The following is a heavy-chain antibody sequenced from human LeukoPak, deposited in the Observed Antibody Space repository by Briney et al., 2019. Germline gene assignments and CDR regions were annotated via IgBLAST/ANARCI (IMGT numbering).Heavy chain of an antibody. CDR1: GDSVFSNTAA. CDR3: ARATGSTRGAYHFDY. V-gene: IGHV6-1*01. CDR2: TFYRSKWYN. J-gene: IGHJ4*02. D-gene: IGHD2-2*01. Sequence: SQTLSLTCAISGDSVFSNTAAWNWIRQSPSGGLEWLGRTFYRSKWYNDYAVSVKSRITITPDTSKNQFSLQLNSVTPEDAALYYCARATGSTRGAYHFDYWGQGTLVTVSS.